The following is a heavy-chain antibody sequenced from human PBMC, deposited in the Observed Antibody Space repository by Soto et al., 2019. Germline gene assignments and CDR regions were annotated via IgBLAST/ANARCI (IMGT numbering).Heavy chain of an antibody. CDR2: ISNRGDT. J-gene: IGHJ3*02. D-gene: IGHD2-15*01. V-gene: IGHV3-66*01. Sequence: GGCLGLSCAASGFSVSNTYVNWVRQAPGKGLEWVSVISNRGDTHYADSVRGRFSLSRDISDNTLHLQMNNLRVEDTAVYYCAREPRYCRGGSCSITGDAYDIWGQGTMVTVSS. CDR3: AREPRYCRGGSCSITGDAYDI. CDR1: GFSVSNTY.